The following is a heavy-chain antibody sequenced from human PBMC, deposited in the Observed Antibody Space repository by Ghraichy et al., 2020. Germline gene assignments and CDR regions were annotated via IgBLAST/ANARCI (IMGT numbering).Heavy chain of an antibody. Sequence: SQTLSLTCAVYGGSFSGYYWSWIRQPPGKGLEWIGEINHSGSTNYNPSLKSRVTISVDTSKNQFSLKLSSVTAADTAVYYCARGGYSNYSKFRVMRWFDPWGQGTLVTVSS. D-gene: IGHD4-11*01. CDR1: GGSFSGYY. J-gene: IGHJ5*02. V-gene: IGHV4-34*01. CDR3: ARGGYSNYSKFRVMRWFDP. CDR2: INHSGST.